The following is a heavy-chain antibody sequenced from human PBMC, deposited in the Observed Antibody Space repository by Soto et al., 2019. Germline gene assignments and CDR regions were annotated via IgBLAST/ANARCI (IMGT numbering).Heavy chain of an antibody. D-gene: IGHD1-20*01. CDR3: AREVSSGGTLITGKLFDY. CDR1: GYSFTGYS. V-gene: IGHV1-2*02. Sequence: ASVKVSCKTSGYSFTGYSVHWVRQAPGHGPEWMGWINPKSGGTKYAQKFQGRVTMTRDTSISTVFMELSRVTSDDTAVYYCAREVSSGGTLITGKLFDYWGQGSLVTVSS. J-gene: IGHJ4*02. CDR2: INPKSGGT.